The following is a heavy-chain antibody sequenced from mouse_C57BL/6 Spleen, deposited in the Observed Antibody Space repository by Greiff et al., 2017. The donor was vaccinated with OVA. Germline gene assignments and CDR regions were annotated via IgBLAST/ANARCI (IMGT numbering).Heavy chain of an antibody. CDR1: GYTFTDYE. J-gene: IGHJ1*03. V-gene: IGHV1-15*01. CDR3: TIYSSPVWYFDV. Sequence: QVQLQQSGAELVRPGASVTLSCKASGYTFTDYEMHWVKQTPVHGLEWIGAIDPETGGTAYNQKFKGKAILTADKSSSTAYMELRSLTSEDSAVYYCTIYSSPVWYFDVWGTGTTVTVSS. CDR2: IDPETGGT. D-gene: IGHD2-12*01.